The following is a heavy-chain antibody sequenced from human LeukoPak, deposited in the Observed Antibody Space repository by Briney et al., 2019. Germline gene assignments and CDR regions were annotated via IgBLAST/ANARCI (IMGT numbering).Heavy chain of an antibody. CDR1: GVTFSSYS. Sequence: GGSLRLSCAASGVTFSSYSMNWVRQAPGKELEWVSYISSSSSTIYYSDSVEGRFTIFRDNAKNSLYLLMKSRRTEDTAVVYCAGEDSSGYNYQGDSDYWGQGTLVTVSP. CDR3: AGEDSSGYNYQGDSDY. D-gene: IGHD3-22*01. V-gene: IGHV3-48*01. CDR2: ISSSSSTI. J-gene: IGHJ4*02.